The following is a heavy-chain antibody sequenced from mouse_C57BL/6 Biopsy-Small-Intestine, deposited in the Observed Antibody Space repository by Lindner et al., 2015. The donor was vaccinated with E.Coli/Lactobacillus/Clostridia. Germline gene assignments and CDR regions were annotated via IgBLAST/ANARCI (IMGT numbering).Heavy chain of an antibody. Sequence: VQLQESGAELVKPGASVKISCKASGYAFSSYWMNWVKQRPGKGLEWIGQIYPGDGDTNYNGKFKGKATLTADKSSSTAYMQLSSLTSEDSAVYFCARGGYGSSENAMDYWGHGTSVTVSS. V-gene: IGHV1-80*01. CDR1: GYAFSSYW. D-gene: IGHD1-1*01. J-gene: IGHJ4*01. CDR3: ARGGYGSSENAMDY. CDR2: IYPGDGDT.